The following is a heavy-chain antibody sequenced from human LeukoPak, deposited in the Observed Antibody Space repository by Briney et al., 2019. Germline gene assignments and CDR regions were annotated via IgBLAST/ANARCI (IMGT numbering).Heavy chain of an antibody. J-gene: IGHJ5*02. Sequence: SETLSLTCTVSDGSISSSDRLWGWIRQPPGKGLEWIGNIYYSGSTYYNPSLKSRVTISVDTSKNQFSLKLSSVTAADTAVYYCARVSSPLFVVRGDTYNWFDPWGQGTLVTVSS. V-gene: IGHV4-39*07. CDR2: IYYSGST. D-gene: IGHD3-10*01. CDR3: ARVSSPLFVVRGDTYNWFDP. CDR1: DGSISSSDRL.